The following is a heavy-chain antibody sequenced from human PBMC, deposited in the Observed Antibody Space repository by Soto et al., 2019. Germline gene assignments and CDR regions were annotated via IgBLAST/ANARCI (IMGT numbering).Heavy chain of an antibody. CDR2: ISYDGSNK. V-gene: IGHV3-30*18. D-gene: IGHD3-3*01. CDR1: GSTFSSYG. J-gene: IGHJ4*02. Sequence: PGGSLRLSCAASGSTFSSYGMHWVRQAPGKGLEWVSVISYDGSNKYYAYSVKGRFNISRDNSKNTLYLQMNSLRAEDTAVYYCAKESLSPIFGVVIPPHFDYWGQGTLVTVSS. CDR3: AKESLSPIFGVVIPPHFDY.